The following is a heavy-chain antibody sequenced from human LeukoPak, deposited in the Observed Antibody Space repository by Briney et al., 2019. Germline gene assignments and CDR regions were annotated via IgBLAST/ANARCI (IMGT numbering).Heavy chain of an antibody. CDR3: ARDQSGGYYFDY. J-gene: IGHJ4*02. Sequence: SETLSLTCTVSGGSISRYYWSWIRQPPGKGPEWIGYIYYSGSTSYNPSLKSRVTISVDTSKNQFSLTLSSVTAADTAVYHCARDQSGGYYFDYWGQGTLVTVSS. D-gene: IGHD3-10*01. CDR2: IYYSGST. V-gene: IGHV4-59*01. CDR1: GGSISRYY.